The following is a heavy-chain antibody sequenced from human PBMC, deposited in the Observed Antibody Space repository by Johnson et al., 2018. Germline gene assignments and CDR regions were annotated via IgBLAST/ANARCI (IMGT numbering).Heavy chain of an antibody. CDR3: ASAHYDVWSAFADSPTPYYYMDV. J-gene: IGHJ6*03. Sequence: QVQLQESGPGLVKPSETLSLTCTVSGGSISSSSYYWGWIRQPPGKGLEWIGSIYYSGSTYYNPSLQSRVTISVDTSKNQFSLKLSSVTAAVTAVYYCASAHYDVWSAFADSPTPYYYMDVWGKGTTVTVSS. D-gene: IGHD3-3*01. V-gene: IGHV4-39*07. CDR1: GGSISSSSYY. CDR2: IYYSGST.